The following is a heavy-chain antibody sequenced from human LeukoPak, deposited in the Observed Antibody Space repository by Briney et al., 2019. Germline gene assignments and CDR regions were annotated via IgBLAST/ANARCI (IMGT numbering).Heavy chain of an antibody. J-gene: IGHJ4*02. CDR1: GFTFNNAW. Sequence: GGSLRLSCAASGFTFNNAWMSWVRQAPGKGLEWVGRIKSKTDGGTADYGAPVKGRFTTSRDDSKNTLYLQMNSLKTEDTAVYYCATDRVLSSGWLWTNWGQGTLVTVSS. V-gene: IGHV3-15*01. D-gene: IGHD6-19*01. CDR2: IKSKTDGGTA. CDR3: ATDRVLSSGWLWTN.